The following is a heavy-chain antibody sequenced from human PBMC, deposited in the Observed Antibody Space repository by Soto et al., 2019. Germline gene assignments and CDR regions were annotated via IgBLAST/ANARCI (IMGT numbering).Heavy chain of an antibody. D-gene: IGHD3-9*01. CDR3: ARDSDIYYGMDV. CDR2: ISSTSSAR. V-gene: IGHV3-48*02. J-gene: IGHJ6*02. Sequence: PVGSLRLSCAASGFTFSVHSMNWVRRAPGKGLEWVSYISSTSSARYYADSVRGRFTISRDNVKYSLYLQMNSLTDEDTAVYYCARDSDIYYGMDVWGQGTTVTVS. CDR1: GFTFSVHS.